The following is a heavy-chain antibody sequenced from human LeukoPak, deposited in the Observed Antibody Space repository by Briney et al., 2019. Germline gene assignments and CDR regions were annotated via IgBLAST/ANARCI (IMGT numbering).Heavy chain of an antibody. Sequence: TGGSLRLSCAASGFIFSSYSMNWVRQAPGKGLEWVSYISSSSSSIYYADAVKGRFTISRDNAKNSLYLRMNSLRAEDTAVYYCARVYRRYFDYWGQGTLVTVSS. CDR3: ARVYRRYFDY. CDR2: ISSSSSSI. V-gene: IGHV3-48*01. D-gene: IGHD1-14*01. CDR1: GFIFSSYS. J-gene: IGHJ4*02.